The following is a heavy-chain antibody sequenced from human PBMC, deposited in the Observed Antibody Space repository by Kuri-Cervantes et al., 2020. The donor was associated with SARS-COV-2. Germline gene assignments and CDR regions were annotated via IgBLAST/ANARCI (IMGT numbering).Heavy chain of an antibody. CDR3: AREDSSSSLYYYYYYGMDV. V-gene: IGHV3-64*01. Sequence: GESLKISCAASGITFSSYAMHWVRQAPGKGLEYVSAISSNGGSTYYANSVKGRFTISRDNSKNTLYLQMNSLRAEDTAVYYCAREDSSSSLYYYYYYGMDVWGQGTTVTVSS. CDR2: ISSNGGST. J-gene: IGHJ6*02. CDR1: GITFSSYA. D-gene: IGHD6-6*01.